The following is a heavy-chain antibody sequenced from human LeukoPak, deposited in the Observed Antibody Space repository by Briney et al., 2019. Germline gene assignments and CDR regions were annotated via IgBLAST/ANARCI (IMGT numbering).Heavy chain of an antibody. CDR1: GGSISSSSYY. D-gene: IGHD3-16*01. Sequence: SETLSLTCTVSGGSISSSSYYWGWIRQPPGTGLEWIGSIYYSGSTYYNPSLKSRVTISVDTSKNQFSLKLSSVTAADTAVYYCARHADGVDYWGQGTLVTVSS. CDR2: IYYSGST. V-gene: IGHV4-39*01. J-gene: IGHJ4*02. CDR3: ARHADGVDY.